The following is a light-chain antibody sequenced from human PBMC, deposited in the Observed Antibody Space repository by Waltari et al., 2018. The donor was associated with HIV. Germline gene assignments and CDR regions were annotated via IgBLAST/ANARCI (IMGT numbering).Light chain of an antibody. CDR2: SDA. V-gene: IGLV3-1*01. CDR3: QAWDTTTAV. J-gene: IGLJ1*01. CDR1: KLGNKY. Sequence: YDLTQPPPVSVSPGQTATITCSGDKLGNKYVSWYRQRPGQSPVLVIYSDAKRPSGIPERFSGSNSGSTATLTISGTQAMDEGDYYCQAWDTTTAVFGTGTRVTVL.